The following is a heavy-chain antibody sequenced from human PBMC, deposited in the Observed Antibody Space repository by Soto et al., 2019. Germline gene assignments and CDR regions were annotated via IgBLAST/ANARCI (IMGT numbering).Heavy chain of an antibody. CDR1: GFTFSMYW. J-gene: IGHJ4*02. D-gene: IGHD1-1*01. Sequence: EVHLVESGGGLLQPGGSLRLSCAASGFTFSMYWMHWVRQVPGKGPEWVSRINDDGSHTNYADSVKGRFTISRDNAKNTVYLQMNDLRAEDTAVYYCTRGPRSTSTGTGAFWGQGTLVTVSS. CDR3: TRGPRSTSTGTGAF. V-gene: IGHV3-74*01. CDR2: INDDGSHT.